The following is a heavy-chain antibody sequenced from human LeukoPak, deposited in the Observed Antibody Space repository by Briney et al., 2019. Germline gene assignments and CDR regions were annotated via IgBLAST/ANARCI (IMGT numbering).Heavy chain of an antibody. J-gene: IGHJ4*02. V-gene: IGHV1-69*13. Sequence: SVKVSCKASGGTFSSYAISWVRQAPGQGLEWMGGIIPIFGTANYAQKFQGRVTITADESTSTAYMELSSLRSEDTAVYYCARNRGTAAGTGPGDYWGQGTLVTVSS. CDR3: ARNRGTAAGTGPGDY. CDR1: GGTFSSYA. CDR2: IIPIFGTA. D-gene: IGHD6-13*01.